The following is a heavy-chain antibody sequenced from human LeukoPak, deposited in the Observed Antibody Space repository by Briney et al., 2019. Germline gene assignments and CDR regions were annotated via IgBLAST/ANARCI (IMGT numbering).Heavy chain of an antibody. J-gene: IGHJ4*02. D-gene: IGHD3-10*01. V-gene: IGHV3-30*18. CDR2: ISHDGSRI. Sequence: GKSLRLSCAASGFTFSTYGMHWVRQAPGKGLEWVTFISHDGSRIFYIDSVKGRFTISRDNSKNTLYLQMNSLRPEDTAVYFCAKDSSRFGELLSSFDYWGQGTLLTVSS. CDR3: AKDSSRFGELLSSFDY. CDR1: GFTFSTYG.